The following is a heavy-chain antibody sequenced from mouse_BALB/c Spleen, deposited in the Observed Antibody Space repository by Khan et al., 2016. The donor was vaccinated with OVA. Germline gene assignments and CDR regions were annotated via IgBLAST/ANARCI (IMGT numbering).Heavy chain of an antibody. V-gene: IGHV2-3*01. J-gene: IGHJ4*01. CDR1: GFSLTSYG. D-gene: IGHD4-1*01. CDR2: IWSDGST. CDR3: AKGGTGYYAMDY. Sequence: QVQLKESGPGLVAPSQSLSIKCTVSGFSLTSYGINWVRQPPGKGLEWLGVIWSDGSTNYHSALISRLSISQDKSKSQVFLKLNSLQTDDTATYYCAKGGTGYYAMDYWGQGTSVTVSS.